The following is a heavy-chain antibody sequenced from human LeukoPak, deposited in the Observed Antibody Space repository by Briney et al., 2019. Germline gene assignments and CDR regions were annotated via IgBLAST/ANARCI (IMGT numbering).Heavy chain of an antibody. CDR3: ARGEWDLLFDY. D-gene: IGHD1-26*01. CDR1: GGSISGYY. CDR2: IFYSGST. J-gene: IGHJ4*02. Sequence: KPSETLSLTCTVSGGSISGYYWSWIRQPPGKGLEWIGYIFYSGSTNYNPSLKSRVTISVDTSKNQFSLKLSSVTAADTAVYYCARGEWDLLFDYWGRGTLITVSS. V-gene: IGHV4-59*01.